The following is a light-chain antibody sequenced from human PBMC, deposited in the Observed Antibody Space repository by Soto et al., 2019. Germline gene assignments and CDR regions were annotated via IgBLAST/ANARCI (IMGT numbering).Light chain of an antibody. CDR3: SSYTTSNTRQIV. CDR1: SSDVGGYNY. V-gene: IGLV2-14*03. J-gene: IGLJ1*01. CDR2: DVS. Sequence: QSALTQPASVSGSPGQSINISCTGTSSDVGGYNYVSWYQHHPGKAPKLIIYDVSHRPSGVSNPFSGSKSGNTASLTISGIQPEDEADYYCSSYTTSNTRQIVFGTGTKLTVL.